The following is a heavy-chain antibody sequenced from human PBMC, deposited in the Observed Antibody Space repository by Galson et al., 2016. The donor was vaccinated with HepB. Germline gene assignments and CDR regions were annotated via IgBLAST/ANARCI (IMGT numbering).Heavy chain of an antibody. CDR3: ASLIILGSGNFFDF. J-gene: IGHJ4*02. CDR2: IANSGST. V-gene: IGHV4-39*01. D-gene: IGHD3-10*01. CDR1: GDSINIARYF. Sequence: SETLSLTCSVSGDSINIARYFWGWIRQSPTRGLEWIGTIANSGSTYYNPSLRSQVSISVDTSRNQISLQLTSVTAADTAVYYCASLIILGSGNFFDFWGQGTLVTVSS.